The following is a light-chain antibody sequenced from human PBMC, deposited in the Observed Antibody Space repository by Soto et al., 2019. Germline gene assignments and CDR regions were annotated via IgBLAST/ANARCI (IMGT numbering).Light chain of an antibody. J-gene: IGKJ1*01. Sequence: EIVLTQSPGTLSLSPGERATLSCRASQSVRSSYLAWYQQKPGQAPRLLISGASSRATGIPDRFSGSGSGTDFTLTISRLETEDFAVYYCQQYGSLPETFGQGTKVEIK. CDR3: QQYGSLPET. V-gene: IGKV3-20*01. CDR2: GAS. CDR1: QSVRSSY.